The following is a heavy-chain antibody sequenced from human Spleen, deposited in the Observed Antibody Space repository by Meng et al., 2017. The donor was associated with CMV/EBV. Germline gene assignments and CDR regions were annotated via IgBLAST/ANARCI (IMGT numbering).Heavy chain of an antibody. Sequence: GGSLRLSCAASGFTFSSYSMNWVRQAPGKGLEWVSSISSSSSYIYYADSVKGRFTISRDNAKNSVFLQMNTLRVDDTALYYCARDQGLVFGEVIPYFDYWGQGTPVTVSS. V-gene: IGHV3-21*01. CDR3: ARDQGLVFGEVIPYFDY. J-gene: IGHJ4*02. CDR1: GFTFSSYS. D-gene: IGHD3-10*01. CDR2: ISSSSSYI.